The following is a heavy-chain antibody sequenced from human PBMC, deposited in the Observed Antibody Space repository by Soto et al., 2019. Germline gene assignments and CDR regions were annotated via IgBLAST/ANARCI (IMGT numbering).Heavy chain of an antibody. CDR1: GGSISSYY. J-gene: IGHJ6*02. CDR2: IYTSGST. Sequence: QVQLQESGPGLVKPSETLSLTCTVSGGSISSYYWSWIRQPAGKGLEWIGRIYTSGSTNYNPSLKSRVTMSVDTSKNQFSLKLSAVTAADTAVYYCARDRRVVVVVAHNTYYYYGMDVWGQGTTVTVSS. CDR3: ARDRRVVVVVAHNTYYYYGMDV. D-gene: IGHD2-15*01. V-gene: IGHV4-4*07.